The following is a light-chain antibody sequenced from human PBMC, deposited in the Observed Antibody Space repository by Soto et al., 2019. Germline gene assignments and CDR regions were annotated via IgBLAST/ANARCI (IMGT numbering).Light chain of an antibody. CDR1: DSDVGGYNY. Sequence: QSVLTQPASVSGSPGQLITISCTGTDSDVGGYNYVSWYQQHPGKAPKLIIYEVSNRPSGVSTRFSGSKSGNTASLTISGLQAEDEADYYCSSYTTSSTPYVFGTGTKVTVL. CDR2: EVS. CDR3: SSYTTSSTPYV. V-gene: IGLV2-14*01. J-gene: IGLJ1*01.